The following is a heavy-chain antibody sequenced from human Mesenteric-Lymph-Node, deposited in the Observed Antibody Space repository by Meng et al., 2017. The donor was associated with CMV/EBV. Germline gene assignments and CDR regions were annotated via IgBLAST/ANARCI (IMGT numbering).Heavy chain of an antibody. J-gene: IGHJ4*02. CDR2: ITPVFGTT. CDR3: ARVNDGRVRYHFDY. Sequence: SVKVSCKASGYSFTSHYMNWVRQAPGQGLEWMGEITPVFGTTSYAPKFQDKVTITADESTSTVFMELRSLRSEDTAVYYCARVNDGRVRYHFDYWGQGTLVTFSS. CDR1: GYSFTSHY. V-gene: IGHV1-69*13. D-gene: IGHD3-22*01.